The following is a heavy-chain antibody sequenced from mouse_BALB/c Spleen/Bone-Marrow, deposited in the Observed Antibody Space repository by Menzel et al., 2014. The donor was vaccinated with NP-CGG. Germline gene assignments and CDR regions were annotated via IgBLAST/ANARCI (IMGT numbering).Heavy chain of an antibody. D-gene: IGHD4-1*01. Sequence: DVQLVESGGDLVKPGGSLKLSCAASGFTFSSYGMSWVRQTPDKRLEWVATISSGGSYTYYPDSMKGRFTISRDNAKNTLYLQMDSLKSEDTAMYYCARRGNWDGRGAMDYWGQGTSVTVSS. V-gene: IGHV5-6*02. CDR3: ARRGNWDGRGAMDY. J-gene: IGHJ4*01. CDR2: ISSGGSYT. CDR1: GFTFSSYG.